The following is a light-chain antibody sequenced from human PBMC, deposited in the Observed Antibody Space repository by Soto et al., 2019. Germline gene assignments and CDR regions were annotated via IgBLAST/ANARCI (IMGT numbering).Light chain of an antibody. Sequence: QSVLTQPASVSGSPGQTITISCTGTSSDVGRYNTASWYQHHPGKAPKLIIYEVTHRPAGISDRFSASKSGNTASLTISGLQAEDEADYYCNSLRVNHLYVFGSGTKVTVL. CDR2: EVT. CDR3: NSLRVNHLYV. CDR1: SSDVGRYNT. J-gene: IGLJ1*01. V-gene: IGLV2-14*01.